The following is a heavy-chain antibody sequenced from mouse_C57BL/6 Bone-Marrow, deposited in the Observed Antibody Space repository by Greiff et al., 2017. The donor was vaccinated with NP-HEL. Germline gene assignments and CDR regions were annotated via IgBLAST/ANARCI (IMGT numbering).Heavy chain of an antibody. CDR2: INPYNGGT. CDR3: ARSGWLRRLFDY. D-gene: IGHD2-2*01. V-gene: IGHV1-19*01. J-gene: IGHJ2*01. Sequence: VQLQQSGPVLVKPGASVKMSCKASGYTFTDYYMNWVKQSHGKSLEWIGVINPYNGGTSYNQKFKGKATLTVDKSSSTAYMELNSLTSEDSAVYYCARSGWLRRLFDYWGQGTTLTVSS. CDR1: GYTFTDYY.